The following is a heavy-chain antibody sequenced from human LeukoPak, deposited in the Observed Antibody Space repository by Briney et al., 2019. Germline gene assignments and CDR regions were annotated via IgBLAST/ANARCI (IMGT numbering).Heavy chain of an antibody. Sequence: SETLSLTCAVYGESFSGYYWSWIRQPPGKGLEWIGEINHSGSTNYNPSLKSRVTISVDTSKNQFSLKLSPVTVADPAVYYCWSFKGEHSGSCLDYWGQGTLVTVSS. CDR3: WSFKGEHSGSCLDY. V-gene: IGHV4-34*01. J-gene: IGHJ4*02. CDR1: GESFSGYY. CDR2: INHSGST. D-gene: IGHD3-10*01.